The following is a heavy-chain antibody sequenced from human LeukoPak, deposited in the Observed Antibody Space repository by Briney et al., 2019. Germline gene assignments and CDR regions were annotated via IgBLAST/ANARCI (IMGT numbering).Heavy chain of an antibody. CDR3: ARGRETLGYCSDGSCYPNYYYMDV. V-gene: IGHV4-34*01. CDR2: INHSGST. D-gene: IGHD2-15*01. Sequence: SETLSLTCAVYGGSFSGYYWSWIRQPPGKGLEWIGEINHSGSTNYNPSLKSRVTISVDTSKNQFSLKLSSVTAADTAVYYCARGRETLGYCSDGSCYPNYYYMDVWGKGTTVTVSS. CDR1: GGSFSGYY. J-gene: IGHJ6*03.